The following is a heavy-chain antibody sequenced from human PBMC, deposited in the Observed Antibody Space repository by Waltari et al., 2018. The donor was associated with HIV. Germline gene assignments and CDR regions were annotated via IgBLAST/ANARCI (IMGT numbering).Heavy chain of an antibody. CDR2: ISSGSVYI. D-gene: IGHD5-12*01. Sequence: EVQLVESGGGLVKPGGSLRLSCSSSRSTLSSVSMNWARQAPGKGLGWLSLISSGSVYIEYADSVKGRFTISRDNAKNSLYLQINSLRAEDTAVYYCARDEAEMATLTAFDIWGQGTMVTVSS. V-gene: IGHV3-21*01. J-gene: IGHJ3*02. CDR3: ARDEAEMATLTAFDI. CDR1: RSTLSSVS.